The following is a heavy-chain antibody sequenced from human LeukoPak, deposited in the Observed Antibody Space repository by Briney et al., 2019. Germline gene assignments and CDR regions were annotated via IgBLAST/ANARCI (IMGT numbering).Heavy chain of an antibody. CDR1: GGSFSGSY. CDR2: INHSGGT. J-gene: IGHJ5*02. V-gene: IGHV4-34*01. CDR3: ARGAVAGPYNWFDP. Sequence: SETLSLTCAVYGGSFSGSYWSWIRQPPGEGLEWIGEINHSGGTNYNPSLKSRVTLSVDTSKNQYSLKLSSVTAADTAVYYCARGAVAGPYNWFDPWGQGTLVTLST. D-gene: IGHD6-19*01.